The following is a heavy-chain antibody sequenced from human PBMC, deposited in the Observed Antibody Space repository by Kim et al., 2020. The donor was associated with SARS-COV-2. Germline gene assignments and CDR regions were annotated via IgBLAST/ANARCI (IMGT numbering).Heavy chain of an antibody. Sequence: GSLRLSCIASGFTLGSYAMHWVRQAPGKGLEWVGIILHDGSKIIYADSVEGRFTISRDNSKNTVHLLMDSLRPEDTAVYYCARDQFPFCSGGSCNAGLDHWGQGTLVTVSS. D-gene: IGHD2-15*01. J-gene: IGHJ4*02. CDR3: ARDQFPFCSGGSCNAGLDH. CDR2: ILHDGSKI. CDR1: GFTLGSYA. V-gene: IGHV3-30-3*01.